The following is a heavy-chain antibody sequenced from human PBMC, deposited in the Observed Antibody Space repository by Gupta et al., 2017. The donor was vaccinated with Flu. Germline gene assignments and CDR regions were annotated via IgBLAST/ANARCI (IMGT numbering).Heavy chain of an antibody. J-gene: IGHJ6*02. CDR2: IYTSGSH. CDR1: GGSISSGSYY. Sequence: QVQLQESGPGLVKPSQTLSLTCTVSGGSISSGSYYWSWLRPPAGKGREWIGRIYTSGSHNYNPSLKSRVTISVDTSKNQFSLKLSSVTAADTAVYYCARDPRDYEVIGAWDGMDVWGQGTTVTVSS. CDR3: ARDPRDYEVIGAWDGMDV. D-gene: IGHD5-12*01. V-gene: IGHV4-61*02.